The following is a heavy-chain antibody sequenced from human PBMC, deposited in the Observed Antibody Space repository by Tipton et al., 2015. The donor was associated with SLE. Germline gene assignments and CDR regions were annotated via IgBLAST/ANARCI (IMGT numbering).Heavy chain of an antibody. D-gene: IGHD6-19*01. V-gene: IGHV4-39*07. CDR1: GGSIGSSSYY. CDR3: AREASSSWGFDY. J-gene: IGHJ4*02. Sequence: LRLSCSVSGGSIGSSSYYWGWIRQAPGKGLEWIGSIYYSGSTFYNPSLKSRVTISMETPKNQFSLHVTSVTAADTALYYCAREASSSWGFDYWGQGTLVTVSS. CDR2: IYYSGST.